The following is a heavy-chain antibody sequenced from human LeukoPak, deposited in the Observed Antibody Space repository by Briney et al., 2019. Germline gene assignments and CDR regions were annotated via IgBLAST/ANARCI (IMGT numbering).Heavy chain of an antibody. CDR3: AREGAYYYDSSGNDAFDI. D-gene: IGHD3-22*01. Sequence: TPSETLSLTCSVSGGSISSYYWSWIRQPPGKGLEWIGYIYCSGSTKYNPSLKSRVTISGDTSKNQLSLKLSSVTAADTAVYYCAREGAYYYDSSGNDAFDIWGQGTMVTVSS. CDR2: IYCSGST. J-gene: IGHJ3*02. V-gene: IGHV4-59*01. CDR1: GGSISSYY.